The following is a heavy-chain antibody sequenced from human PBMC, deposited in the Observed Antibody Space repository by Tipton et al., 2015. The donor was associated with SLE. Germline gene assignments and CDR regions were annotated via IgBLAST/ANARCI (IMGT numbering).Heavy chain of an antibody. CDR2: ISSSGSTI. V-gene: IGHV3-11*04. Sequence: GSLRFSCAASGFTFSDYYMSWIRQAPGKGLEWVSYISSSGSTIYYADSVKGRFTISRDNAKNSLYLQMNSLRAEDTAVYYCANYDFRSGFYNYWGQGTLVTVSS. J-gene: IGHJ4*02. D-gene: IGHD3-3*01. CDR3: ANYDFRSGFYNY. CDR1: GFTFSDYY.